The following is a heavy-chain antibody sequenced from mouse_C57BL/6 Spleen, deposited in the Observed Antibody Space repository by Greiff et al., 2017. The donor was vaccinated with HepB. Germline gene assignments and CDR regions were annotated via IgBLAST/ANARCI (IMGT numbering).Heavy chain of an antibody. Sequence: EVQGVESGGGLVKPGGSLKLSCAASGFTFSSYAMSWVRQTPEKRLEWVATISDGGSYTYYPDNVKGRFTISRDNAKNNLYLQMSHLKSEDTAMYYCARDPSSYAMDYWGQGTSVTVSS. V-gene: IGHV5-4*01. CDR2: ISDGGSYT. CDR1: GFTFSSYA. D-gene: IGHD1-1*01. J-gene: IGHJ4*01. CDR3: ARDPSSYAMDY.